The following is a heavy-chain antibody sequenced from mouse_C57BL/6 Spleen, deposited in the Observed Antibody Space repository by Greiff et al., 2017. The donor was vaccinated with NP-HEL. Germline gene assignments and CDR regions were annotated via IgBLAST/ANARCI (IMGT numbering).Heavy chain of an antibody. J-gene: IGHJ2*01. V-gene: IGHV1-55*01. CDR2: IYPGSGST. Sequence: QVQLQQPGAELVKPGASVKMSCKASGYTFTSYWITWVKQRPGQGLEWIGDIYPGSGSTNYNEKFKSKATLTVDTSSSTAYMQLSSLTSEDSAVYYCASEENYYGSFDYWGQGTTLTVSS. D-gene: IGHD1-1*01. CDR1: GYTFTSYW. CDR3: ASEENYYGSFDY.